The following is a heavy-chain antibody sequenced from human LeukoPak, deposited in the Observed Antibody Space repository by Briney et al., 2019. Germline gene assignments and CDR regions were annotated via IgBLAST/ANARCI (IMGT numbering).Heavy chain of an antibody. Sequence: PSETLSLTCTVSGGSISSNNYYWGWIRQPPGKGLKWIGSIYYSGNTYYNPSLKSRVTISVDTSKNQFSLKLSSVTAPDTAVYYCARGVGTGWFYYFDYWGQGTLVTVSS. CDR2: IYYSGNT. CDR3: ARGVGTGWFYYFDY. V-gene: IGHV4-39*01. J-gene: IGHJ4*02. D-gene: IGHD6-19*01. CDR1: GGSISSNNYY.